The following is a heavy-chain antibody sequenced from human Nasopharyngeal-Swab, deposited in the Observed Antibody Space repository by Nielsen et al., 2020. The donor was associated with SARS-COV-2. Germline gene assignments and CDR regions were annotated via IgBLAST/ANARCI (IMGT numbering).Heavy chain of an antibody. Sequence: GGSLRLSCAASGFTFSSYGMHWVRQAPVKGLEWVAVISYDGSNKYYADSVKGRFTISRDNSKNTLYLQMNSLRAEDTAVYYCAKDGIAALPLLGYYYYYYMDVWGKGTTVTVSS. CDR2: ISYDGSNK. D-gene: IGHD6-6*01. CDR1: GFTFSSYG. CDR3: AKDGIAALPLLGYYYYYYMDV. V-gene: IGHV3-30*18. J-gene: IGHJ6*03.